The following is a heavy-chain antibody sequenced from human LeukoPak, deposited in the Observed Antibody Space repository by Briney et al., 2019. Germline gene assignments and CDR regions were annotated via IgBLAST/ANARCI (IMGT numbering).Heavy chain of an antibody. CDR2: INHSGST. Sequence: SETLSLTCAVYGGSFSGYYWSWIRQPPGKGLEWIGEINHSGSTNYNPSLKSRVTILVDTSKNQFSLKLSSVTAADTAVYYCARGVDVVVPAAIPNWFDPWGQGTLVTVSS. D-gene: IGHD2-2*01. J-gene: IGHJ5*02. CDR1: GGSFSGYY. CDR3: ARGVDVVVPAAIPNWFDP. V-gene: IGHV4-34*01.